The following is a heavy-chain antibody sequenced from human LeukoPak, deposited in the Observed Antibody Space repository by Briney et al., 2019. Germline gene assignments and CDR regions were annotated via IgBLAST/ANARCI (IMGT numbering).Heavy chain of an antibody. D-gene: IGHD6-19*01. V-gene: IGHV3-21*04. CDR3: AKGIAVAGTIWFDP. CDR2: ISSSSSYI. CDR1: GFTFSSYS. J-gene: IGHJ5*02. Sequence: PGGSLRLSCAASGFTFSSYSMNWVRQAPGKGLEWVSSISSSSSYIYYADSVKGRFTISRDNSKNTLYLQMNSLRAEDTAVYYCAKGIAVAGTIWFDPWGQGTLVTVSS.